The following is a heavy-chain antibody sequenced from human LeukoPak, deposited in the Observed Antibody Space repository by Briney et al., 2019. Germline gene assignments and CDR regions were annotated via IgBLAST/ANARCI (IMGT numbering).Heavy chain of an antibody. J-gene: IGHJ6*02. D-gene: IGHD3-22*01. V-gene: IGHV3-64D*09. CDR3: VNPGWYYDSSGYSYYYGMDV. CDR1: GFTFSRYG. Sequence: GLPLILSCSSSGFTFSRYGMHWVRQPPGKVLEYVSAIVSNGDSTYYADSVKGRFTISRDNAKNTLYLQMSSLRPDDTAVYYCVNPGWYYDSSGYSYYYGMDVWGQGTTVTVSS. CDR2: IVSNGDST.